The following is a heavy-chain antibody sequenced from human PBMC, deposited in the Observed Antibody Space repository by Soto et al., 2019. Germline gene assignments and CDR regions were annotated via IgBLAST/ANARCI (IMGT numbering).Heavy chain of an antibody. V-gene: IGHV4-59*08. D-gene: IGHD5-12*01. CDR1: GVSMSGYY. J-gene: IGHJ4*02. CDR3: ARRKTDGYNFDY. CDR2: IYHSGST. Sequence: QVQLQESGPGLVKPSETLSLTCTVSGVSMSGYYWSWIRQPPGKGLEWIGYIYHSGSTNYNPSLKSRVTISVDTSKNQFSLKLTSVTDADTAMYYCARRKTDGYNFDYWGQGTLVTASS.